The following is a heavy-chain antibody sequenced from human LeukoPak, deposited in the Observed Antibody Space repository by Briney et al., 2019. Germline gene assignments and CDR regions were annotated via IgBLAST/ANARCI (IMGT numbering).Heavy chain of an antibody. CDR1: GFTFSSYW. CDR3: AGSLWFGELLY. D-gene: IGHD3-10*01. J-gene: IGHJ4*02. Sequence: PGGSLRLSCAASGFTFSSYWMSWVRQAPGKGLEWVANIKQDGSEKYYVDSVKGRFTISRDNAKNSLYLQMNSLRAEDTAVYYCAGSLWFGELLYWGQGTLVTVSS. CDR2: IKQDGSEK. V-gene: IGHV3-7*01.